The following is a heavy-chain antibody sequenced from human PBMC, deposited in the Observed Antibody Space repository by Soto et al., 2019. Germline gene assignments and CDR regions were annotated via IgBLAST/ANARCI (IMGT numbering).Heavy chain of an antibody. V-gene: IGHV3-33*01. J-gene: IGHJ3*02. CDR1: GFTFSSYG. Sequence: PGASLRLSCAASGFTFSSYGMHWVRQAPGKGLEWVAVIWYDGSNKYYADSVKGRFTISRDNSKNTLYLQMNSLRAEDTAVYYCAGERATVGPLGAFDIWGQGTMVT. CDR3: AGERATVGPLGAFDI. D-gene: IGHD4-17*01. CDR2: IWYDGSNK.